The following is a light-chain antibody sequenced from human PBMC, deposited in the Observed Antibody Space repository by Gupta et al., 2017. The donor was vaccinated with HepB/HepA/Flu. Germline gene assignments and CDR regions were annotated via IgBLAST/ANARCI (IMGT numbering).Light chain of an antibody. CDR2: FAS. Sequence: AIRMTQSPSSFSASTGDTVTITCRASQDISTNLAWYQQKPGKAPRLLIYFASALPSGVPSTFSGSGSGTDFTLTISGLQSEDFAIYYCQQVDSYPRTFGQGTRVEMK. V-gene: IGKV1-8*01. CDR1: QDISTN. J-gene: IGKJ1*01. CDR3: QQVDSYPRT.